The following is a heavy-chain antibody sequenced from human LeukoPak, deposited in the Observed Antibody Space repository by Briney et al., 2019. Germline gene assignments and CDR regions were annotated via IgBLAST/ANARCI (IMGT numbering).Heavy chain of an antibody. D-gene: IGHD4-11*01. CDR2: IYYSGST. CDR1: GGSISSSSYY. J-gene: IGHJ4*02. V-gene: IGHV4-39*01. Sequence: SETLSLTCTVSGGSISSSSYYWGWIRQPPGKGLEWIGSIYYSGSTYYNPSLKSRVTISVDTSKNQFSLKLSSVTAADTAVYYCARGGGPLQSFDYWGQGTLVTVSS. CDR3: ARGGGPLQSFDY.